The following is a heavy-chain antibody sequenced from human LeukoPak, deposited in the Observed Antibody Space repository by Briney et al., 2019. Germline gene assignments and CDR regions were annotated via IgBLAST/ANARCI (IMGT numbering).Heavy chain of an antibody. CDR1: GFTLSTYA. J-gene: IGHJ3*02. V-gene: IGHV3-23*01. Sequence: PGGSLRLSCAASGFTLSTYAMSWVRQAPGKGLEWVSSISGSGGSTYYGEAEKGRFTISRDNSKKTLYLQMNSLRAEDTALYYCIGGECSSTSCGSDAFDIWGQGTMVTVSS. D-gene: IGHD2-2*01. CDR2: ISGSGGST. CDR3: IGGECSSTSCGSDAFDI.